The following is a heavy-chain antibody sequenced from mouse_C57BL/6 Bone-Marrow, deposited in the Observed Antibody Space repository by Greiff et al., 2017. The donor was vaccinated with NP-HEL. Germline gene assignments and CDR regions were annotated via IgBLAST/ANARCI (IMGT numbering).Heavy chain of an antibody. CDR2: ISSGGSYT. J-gene: IGHJ3*01. Sequence: EVMLVESGGDLVKPGGSLKLSCAASGFTFSSYGMSWVRQTPDKRLEWVATISSGGSYTYYPDRVKGRFTISRDNAKNTLYLQMSSLKSEDTAMYYCARPYDYDVAWFAYWGQGTLVTVSA. V-gene: IGHV5-6*01. CDR3: ARPYDYDVAWFAY. CDR1: GFTFSSYG. D-gene: IGHD2-4*01.